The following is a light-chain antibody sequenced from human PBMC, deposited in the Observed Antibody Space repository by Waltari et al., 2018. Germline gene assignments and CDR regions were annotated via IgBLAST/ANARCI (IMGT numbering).Light chain of an antibody. CDR3: QQYNGYPLT. CDR2: STS. Sequence: DIQMTQSPSTLSASVGDRVTITCRASQSLTAYLAWYQQKPGKAPKLLISSTSSLEGGVPSRFSGSGSGREFTLTISSLQPDDFATYYCQQYNGYPLTFGQGTRV. J-gene: IGKJ1*01. CDR1: QSLTAY. V-gene: IGKV1-5*03.